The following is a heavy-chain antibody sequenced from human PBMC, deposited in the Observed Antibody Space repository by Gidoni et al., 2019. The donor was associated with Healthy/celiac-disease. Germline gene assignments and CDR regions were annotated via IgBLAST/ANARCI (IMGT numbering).Heavy chain of an antibody. CDR2: IRSKANSYAT. Sequence: EVQLVESGGGLVQPGGSLQLSCAASGFTFSGSAMHWVRQASGKGLEWVGRIRSKANSYATAYAASVKGRFTISRDDSKNTAYLQMNSLKTEDTAVYYCTSSGWYGDDYWGQGTLVTVSS. V-gene: IGHV3-73*02. CDR3: TSSGWYGDDY. CDR1: GFTFSGSA. J-gene: IGHJ4*02. D-gene: IGHD6-19*01.